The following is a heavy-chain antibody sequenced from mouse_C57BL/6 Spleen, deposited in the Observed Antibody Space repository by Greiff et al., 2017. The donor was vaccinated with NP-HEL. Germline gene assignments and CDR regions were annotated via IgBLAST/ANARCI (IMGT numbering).Heavy chain of an antibody. CDR2: ISYDGSN. D-gene: IGHD2-4*01. J-gene: IGHJ3*01. CDR3: ARGGRGLRRDVWFAY. Sequence: EVQLQESGPGLVKPSQSLSLTCSVTGYSITSGYYWNWIRQFPGNKLEWMGYISYDGSNNYNPSLKNRISITRDTSKNQFFLKLNSVTTEDTATYYCARGGRGLRRDVWFAYWGQGTLVTVSA. CDR1: GYSITSGYY. V-gene: IGHV3-6*01.